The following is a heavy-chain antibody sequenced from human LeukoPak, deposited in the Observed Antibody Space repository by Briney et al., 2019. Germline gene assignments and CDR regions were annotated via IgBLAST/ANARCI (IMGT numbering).Heavy chain of an antibody. Sequence: PSETLSLTCTVSGGSISSYYWSWIRQPPGKGLEWIGEINHSGSTNYNPSLKSRVTISVDTSKNQFSLKLSSVTAADTAVYYCARGGRYSAFWGQGTLVTVSS. CDR2: INHSGST. V-gene: IGHV4-34*01. D-gene: IGHD3-9*01. CDR1: GGSISSYY. J-gene: IGHJ4*02. CDR3: ARGGRYSAF.